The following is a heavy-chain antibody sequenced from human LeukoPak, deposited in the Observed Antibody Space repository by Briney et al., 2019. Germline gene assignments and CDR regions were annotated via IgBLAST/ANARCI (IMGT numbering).Heavy chain of an antibody. V-gene: IGHV1-18*04. J-gene: IGHJ3*02. CDR1: GYTFTGYY. D-gene: IGHD5-12*01. CDR2: ISVYNGNT. Sequence: GASVKVSCKASGYTFTGYYMHWVRQAPGQGLEWMGWISVYNGNTNYAQKLQGRVTMTTDTSTSTAYMELRSLRSDDTAVYYCARSGEDAFDIWGQGTMVTVSS. CDR3: ARSGEDAFDI.